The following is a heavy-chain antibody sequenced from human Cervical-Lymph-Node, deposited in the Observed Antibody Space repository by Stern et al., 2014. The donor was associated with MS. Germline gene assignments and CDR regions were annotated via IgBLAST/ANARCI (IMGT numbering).Heavy chain of an antibody. V-gene: IGHV5-51*03. J-gene: IGHJ5*02. D-gene: IGHD4-17*01. CDR2: IWPDDSDT. CDR3: VRRYTIGDEDES. CDR1: GYSFRSYW. Sequence: VQLGESGAEVKKPGESLKISCKGSGYSFRSYWIGWGRQMPGKGLEWMGIIWPDDSDTRYNPSFQGQVTISADKSISTAFLQWSSVKASDTAKYYCVRRYTIGDEDESWGQGTLVVVSS.